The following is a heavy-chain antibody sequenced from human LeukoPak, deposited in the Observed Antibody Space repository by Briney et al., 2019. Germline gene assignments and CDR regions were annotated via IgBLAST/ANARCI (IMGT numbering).Heavy chain of an antibody. Sequence: SQTLSLTRAISLDSVSTNSWHWIRQSPARGVAWLGRTYYNSKWYNEYALSVKSRITISPDTSKNQFSLQLNSVTPEDTAVYFCARGYFARGFDTWGQGTLVTVSS. CDR1: LDSVSTNS. CDR2: TYYNSKWYN. D-gene: IGHD3-10*01. J-gene: IGHJ5*02. V-gene: IGHV6-1*01. CDR3: ARGYFARGFDT.